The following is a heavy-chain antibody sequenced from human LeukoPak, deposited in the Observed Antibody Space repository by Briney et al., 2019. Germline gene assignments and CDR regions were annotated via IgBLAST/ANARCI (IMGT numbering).Heavy chain of an antibody. CDR1: GDSISSSRYY. J-gene: IGHJ4*02. CDR2: IYYSGST. CDR3: ARHGSRGLTWYLSDFDY. Sequence: SETLSLTCTVSGDSISSSRYYWGWIRQSPGKGLEWIGSIYYSGSTFYNPSLKTRVTISVDTSKNQLSLNLSSVTAADTAVYYCARHGSRGLTWYLSDFDYXXQGTLVTVSS. V-gene: IGHV4-39*01. D-gene: IGHD2-15*01.